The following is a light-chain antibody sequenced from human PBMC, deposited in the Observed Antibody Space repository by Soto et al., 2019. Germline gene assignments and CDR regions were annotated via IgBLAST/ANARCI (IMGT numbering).Light chain of an antibody. J-gene: IGKJ1*01. CDR3: MQGLQAPWT. CDR2: MGS. V-gene: IGKV2-28*01. Sequence: DIVMTQSPLSLPVTPAEPASISCRSSQSLLDSDGYNYLAWYLQRPGQSPQLLIYMGSNRASGVPDRFSGSGSGTDFTLKISRVEAEDVGVYYCMQGLQAPWTFGQGTKVEIK. CDR1: QSLLDSDGYNY.